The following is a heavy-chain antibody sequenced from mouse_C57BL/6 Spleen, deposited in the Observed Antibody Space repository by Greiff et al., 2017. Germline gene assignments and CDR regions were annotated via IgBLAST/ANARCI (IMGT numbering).Heavy chain of an antibody. Sequence: HLVESGPGLVKPSQSLFLTCSITGFPITSGYYWIWIRQPPGKPLEWMGYITHSGETFYNPSLQSPISITRETSKNQFFLQLNSVTTEDTTMYYCAGAITGTWGAMDYWGQGTSVTVSS. CDR2: ITHSGET. CDR1: GFPITSGYY. J-gene: IGHJ4*01. V-gene: IGHV12-3*01. CDR3: AGAITGTWGAMDY. D-gene: IGHD4-1*01.